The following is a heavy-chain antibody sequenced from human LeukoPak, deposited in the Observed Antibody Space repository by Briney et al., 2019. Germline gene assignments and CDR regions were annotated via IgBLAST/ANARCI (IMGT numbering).Heavy chain of an antibody. CDR3: ASGTSLDY. V-gene: IGHV3-48*02. J-gene: IGHJ4*02. CDR2: ISPSSSTV. Sequence: GGSLRLSCAASGFTLSSYSMTWVRQAPGKGLEWVSYISPSSSTVYYADSVKGRFTISRDNAKNSLYLQMNSLRDEDTAVYFCASGTSLDYWGQGTLVTVSS. CDR1: GFTLSSYS. D-gene: IGHD4-17*01.